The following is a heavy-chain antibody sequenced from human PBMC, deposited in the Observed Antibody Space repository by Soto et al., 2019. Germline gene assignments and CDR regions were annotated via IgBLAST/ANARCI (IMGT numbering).Heavy chain of an antibody. J-gene: IGHJ3*01. Sequence: GVLRLSCAVSGFRISPYAMNLGRQAPGKGLEWVSRTSGRGGRTFYAHSVEGRFTISRDISKNTLYLVMNSLRADDTAVYYCARGKNSYYYDSSCYSGPQAFERCGQVTMVT. CDR1: GFRISPYA. V-gene: IGHV3-23*01. CDR2: TSGRGGRT. CDR3: ARGKNSYYYDSSCYSGPQAFER. D-gene: IGHD3-22*01.